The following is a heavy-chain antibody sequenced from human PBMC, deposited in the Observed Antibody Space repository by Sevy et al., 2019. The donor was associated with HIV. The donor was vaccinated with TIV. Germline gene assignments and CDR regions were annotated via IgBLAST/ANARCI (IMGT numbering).Heavy chain of an antibody. D-gene: IGHD1-1*01. CDR2: ISYAGIHK. CDR3: ALERLSSDVAQYFQY. J-gene: IGHJ1*01. Sequence: GGSLRLSCATSGFTFSSYSMHWVRQAPGKGLEWVATISYAGIHKHYADSVKGRFTISRDNFKNSLSLQMNSLRAEDTAVYFCALERLSSDVAQYFQYWGQGTLVTVSS. V-gene: IGHV3-30-3*01. CDR1: GFTFSSYS.